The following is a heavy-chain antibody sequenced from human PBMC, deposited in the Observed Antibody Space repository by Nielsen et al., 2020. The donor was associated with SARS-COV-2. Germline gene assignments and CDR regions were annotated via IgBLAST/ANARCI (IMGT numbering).Heavy chain of an antibody. V-gene: IGHV4-59*01. CDR1: GGSISSYY. Sequence: SETLSLTCTVSGGSISSYYWSWIRQPPGKGLEWIGYIYYSGSTNYNPSLKSRVTISVDTSKNQFSLKLSSVTAADTAVYYCARVALYCSSTSCYPYYYYYMDVWGKGTTVTVSS. D-gene: IGHD2-2*01. CDR3: ARVALYCSSTSCYPYYYYYMDV. CDR2: IYYSGST. J-gene: IGHJ6*03.